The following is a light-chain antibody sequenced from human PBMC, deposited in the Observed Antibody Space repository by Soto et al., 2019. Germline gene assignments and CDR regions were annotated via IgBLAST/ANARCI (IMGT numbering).Light chain of an antibody. J-gene: IGKJ1*01. CDR3: QRYNSDSET. CDR2: QTS. Sequence: DIQITQSPSTLSASVGDRVTITCRASQSISNSGAWFQQKPGKAPKVLIYQTSKLHNGVESRFSGSGSGTEFTLTISGLQPDDVATYDCQRYNSDSETFGQGTKVEIK. V-gene: IGKV1-5*03. CDR1: QSISNS.